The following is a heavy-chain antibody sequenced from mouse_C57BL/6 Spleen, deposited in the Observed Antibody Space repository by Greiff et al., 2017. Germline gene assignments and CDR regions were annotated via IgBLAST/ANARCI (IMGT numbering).Heavy chain of an antibody. D-gene: IGHD2-4*01. Sequence: DVKLVESGGGLVKPGGSLKLSCAASGFTFSDYGMHWVRQAPEKGLEWVAYISSGSSTIYYADTVKGRFTISRDNAKNTLFLQMTSLRSEDTAMYYCAMIYYDYDWYFDVWGTGTTVTVSS. J-gene: IGHJ1*03. V-gene: IGHV5-17*01. CDR2: ISSGSSTI. CDR1: GFTFSDYG. CDR3: AMIYYDYDWYFDV.